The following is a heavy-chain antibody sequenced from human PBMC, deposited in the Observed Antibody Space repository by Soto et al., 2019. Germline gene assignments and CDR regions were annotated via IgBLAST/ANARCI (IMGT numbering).Heavy chain of an antibody. J-gene: IGHJ4*02. V-gene: IGHV4-4*07. D-gene: IGHD2-15*01. Sequence: QVQLQESGPGLVKPSETLSLTCTVSGGSVSSYYWSWFRQPAGKGLEWIGRIYTGGSTNYNPSLTSRVTMSVDTSKNQFSLRLTSVTDADTAVYYCARANVGPPGGGSWTMPFDFWGQGTLVTVSS. CDR3: ARANVGPPGGGSWTMPFDF. CDR2: IYTGGST. CDR1: GGSVSSYY.